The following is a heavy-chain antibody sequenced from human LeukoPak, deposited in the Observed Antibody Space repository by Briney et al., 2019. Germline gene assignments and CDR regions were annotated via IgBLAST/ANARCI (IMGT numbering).Heavy chain of an antibody. V-gene: IGHV3-30*18. Sequence: PGGSLRLSCVASGFTLSSYGMHWVRQAPGKGLEWVAVISFGGTNKYYADSVKGRFTISRDSPKNTLFLQMSTLRAEDTAVYYCAKPRYSSGPSDYHFGMAVWGQGTTVTVSS. J-gene: IGHJ6*02. CDR1: GFTLSSYG. D-gene: IGHD6-25*01. CDR2: ISFGGTNK. CDR3: AKPRYSSGPSDYHFGMAV.